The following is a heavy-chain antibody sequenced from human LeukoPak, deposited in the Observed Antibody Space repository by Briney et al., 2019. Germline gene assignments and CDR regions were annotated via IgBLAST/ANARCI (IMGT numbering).Heavy chain of an antibody. CDR3: AGGGDSGGYYYPMFDY. CDR1: GGSISSYY. CDR2: IYYSGST. V-gene: IGHV4-59*01. Sequence: SETLSLTCTVSGGSISSYYWSWIRQPPGKGLEWIGYIYYSGSTNYNPSLKSRVTISVDTSKNQFSLKLNSVSAADTAVYYCAGGGDSGGYYYPMFDYWGQGTLVTVSS. J-gene: IGHJ4*02. D-gene: IGHD3-22*01.